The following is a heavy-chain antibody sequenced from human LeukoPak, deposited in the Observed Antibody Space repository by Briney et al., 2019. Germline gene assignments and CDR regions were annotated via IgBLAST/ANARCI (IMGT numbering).Heavy chain of an antibody. CDR3: ASSRDGYNLNAFDI. CDR1: GGTFSSYT. D-gene: IGHD5-24*01. Sequence: GASVKVSCKASGGTFSSYTISWVRQAPGQGLEWMGRIIPTLGIANYAQKFQGRVTITADKSTSTAYMELSSLRSEDTAVYYCASSRDGYNLNAFDIWGQGTMVTVSS. J-gene: IGHJ3*02. CDR2: IIPTLGIA. V-gene: IGHV1-69*02.